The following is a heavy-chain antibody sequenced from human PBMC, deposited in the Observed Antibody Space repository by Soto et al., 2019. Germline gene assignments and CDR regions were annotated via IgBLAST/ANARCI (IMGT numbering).Heavy chain of an antibody. J-gene: IGHJ4*02. CDR2: IVGGSGST. V-gene: IGHV1-58*01. CDR1: GFTLTSAD. CDR3: AADWSNRPFDL. Sequence: QMHLVQSGPEVKKPGTSVKVSCKASGFTLTSADVQWVRQTRGQRLEWIGWIVGGSGSTNYAQQFQGRLAITRDMSTSTGYMELSSLRSYDTAVYYGAADWSNRPFDLWGQGTLVTVSS. D-gene: IGHD3-3*01.